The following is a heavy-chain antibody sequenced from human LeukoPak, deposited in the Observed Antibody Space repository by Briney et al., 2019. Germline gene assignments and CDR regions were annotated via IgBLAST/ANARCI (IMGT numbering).Heavy chain of an antibody. CDR1: GDSDSRDGAP. V-gene: IGHV6-1*01. CDR3: ARDTLAAADS. D-gene: IGHD6-25*01. J-gene: IGHJ4*02. Sequence: SQTLSHTCAISGDSDSRDGAPWTWLRQSPSRGLEWLGRSYYSSKWYNESAVSGRGRMAISPDTSKNQFSLHLSAVTPEDTAVYFCARDTLAAADSWGQGALVTVSS. CDR2: SYYSSKWYN.